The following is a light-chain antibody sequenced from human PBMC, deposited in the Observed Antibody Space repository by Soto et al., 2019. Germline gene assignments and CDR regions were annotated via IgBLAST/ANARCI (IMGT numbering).Light chain of an antibody. V-gene: IGKV3-20*01. CDR3: QQYGISLWT. CDR1: QSVSSSY. J-gene: IGKJ1*01. CDR2: GAS. Sequence: EIVLSNSPGTLSLSPRERATLSCRASQSVSSSYLAWYQQKPGQAPRLLIYGASSRATGIPDRFSGSGSGTDFTLTISRLEPEDFAVYYCQQYGISLWTFGQGTKVDFK.